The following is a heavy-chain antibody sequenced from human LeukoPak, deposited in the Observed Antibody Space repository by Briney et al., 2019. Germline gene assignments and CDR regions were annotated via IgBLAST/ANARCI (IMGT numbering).Heavy chain of an antibody. V-gene: IGHV4-59*01. CDR3: ASFTVNRYYFDY. CDR1: GGSISSYY. J-gene: IGHJ4*02. CDR2: IYYSGST. D-gene: IGHD4-17*01. Sequence: PSETLSLTCTVSGGSISSYYWSWIRQPPGKGLEWIGYIYYSGSTNYNPSLKSRVTISVDTSKNQFSLKLSSVTAADTAVYYCASFTVNRYYFDYWGQGTLVTVSS.